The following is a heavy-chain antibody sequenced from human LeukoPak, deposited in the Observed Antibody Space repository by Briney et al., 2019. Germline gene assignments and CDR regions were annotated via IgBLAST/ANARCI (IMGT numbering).Heavy chain of an antibody. J-gene: IGHJ6*02. CDR2: IYYSGST. CDR3: ARHAPIQLWFGALHYYGMDV. CDR1: GGSISSYY. Sequence: SETLSLTCTVSGGSISSYYWSWIRQPPGKGLEWLGYIYYSGSTNYNPSLKSRVTISVDTSKNQFSLKLSSVTAADTAVYYCARHAPIQLWFGALHYYGMDVWGQGTTVTVSS. D-gene: IGHD5-18*01. V-gene: IGHV4-59*08.